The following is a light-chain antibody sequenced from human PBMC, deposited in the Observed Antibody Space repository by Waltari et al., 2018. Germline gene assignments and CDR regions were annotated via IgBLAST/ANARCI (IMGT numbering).Light chain of an antibody. CDR1: RSNIGSNS. J-gene: IGLJ3*02. CDR3: AAWDASLNGWV. CDR2: SNN. Sequence: QSVLTQPPSASGTPGQRVAISCSGTRSNIGSNSVHWYQQLPGTAPKLLTHSNNAWPAGVPDRLSGSKSGTSASLAISGLQSEDEAHYYCAAWDASLNGWVFGGGTKLTVL. V-gene: IGLV1-44*01.